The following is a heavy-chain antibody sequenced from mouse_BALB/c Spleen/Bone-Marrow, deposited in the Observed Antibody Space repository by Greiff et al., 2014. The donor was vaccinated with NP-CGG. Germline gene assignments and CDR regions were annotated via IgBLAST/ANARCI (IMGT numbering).Heavy chain of an antibody. J-gene: IGHJ2*01. CDR3: ARWGRSPYFDY. V-gene: IGHV1-14*01. Sequence: VQLQQSGPELVKPGASVKMSCKASGYTFTSYLIHWVKQKPGQGLEWIGYITPYNDDTKNNEKFKGKATLTSDKSSSTAYMELSSPTSEDSAVYYCARWGRSPYFDYWGQGTTLTVSS. D-gene: IGHD1-1*01. CDR1: GYTFTSYL. CDR2: ITPYNDDT.